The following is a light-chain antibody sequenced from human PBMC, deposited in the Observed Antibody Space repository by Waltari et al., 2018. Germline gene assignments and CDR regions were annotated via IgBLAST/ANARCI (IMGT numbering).Light chain of an antibody. V-gene: IGLV2-14*01. Sequence: QSALTQPASVSGSPGPSITIPCTGTSSDVGGSNCVPWYQPHPGKAPKLMISEVSNRPSGVSNRFSGSKSVNTASLTISGLQAEDEADYYCSSYTSSSTPVVFGGGTKLTVL. CDR1: SSDVGGSNC. CDR3: SSYTSSSTPVV. J-gene: IGLJ2*01. CDR2: EVS.